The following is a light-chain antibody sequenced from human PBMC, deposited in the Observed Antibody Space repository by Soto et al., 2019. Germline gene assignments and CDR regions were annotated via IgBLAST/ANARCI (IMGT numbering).Light chain of an antibody. Sequence: QSALTQPGSVSGSPGQTITISCTGTSSDIGAYNFVSWYQQHPGKAPKLMLYDVNIRPSGVSNRFSGSKSGNTASLTISGLQAEYEADYYCTSWTTSTTMIFGGGTKLTVL. CDR1: SSDIGAYNF. V-gene: IGLV2-14*03. J-gene: IGLJ2*01. CDR2: DVN. CDR3: TSWTTSTTMI.